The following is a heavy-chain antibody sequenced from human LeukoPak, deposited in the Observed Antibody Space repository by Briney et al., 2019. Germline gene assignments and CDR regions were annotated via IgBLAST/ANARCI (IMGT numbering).Heavy chain of an antibody. CDR2: IYPGDSDT. Sequence: GESLKISCKSSGYSFTNYWIAWVRQMPGKGLEWMGLIYPGDSDTRYSPSFQGQVTISADKSISTAYLQWSSLKASDSAMYYCARGASLGVTMVRGVMSGWFDPWGQGTLVTVSS. J-gene: IGHJ5*02. D-gene: IGHD3-10*01. CDR3: ARGASLGVTMVRGVMSGWFDP. CDR1: GYSFTNYW. V-gene: IGHV5-51*01.